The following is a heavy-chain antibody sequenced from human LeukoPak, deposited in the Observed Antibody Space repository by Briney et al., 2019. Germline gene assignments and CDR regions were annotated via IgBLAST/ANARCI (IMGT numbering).Heavy chain of an antibody. J-gene: IGHJ5*02. D-gene: IGHD2-15*01. CDR3: ARVRSLARYCSGGSCYSRGGGIDP. V-gene: IGHV4-34*01. CDR2: INHSGST. Sequence: SETLSLTCAVYGGSFSGYYWSWIRQPPGKGLEWIGEINHSGSTNYNPSLKSRVTISVDTSKNQFPLKLSSVTAADTAVYYCARVRSLARYCSGGSCYSRGGGIDPWGQGTLVTVSS. CDR1: GGSFSGYY.